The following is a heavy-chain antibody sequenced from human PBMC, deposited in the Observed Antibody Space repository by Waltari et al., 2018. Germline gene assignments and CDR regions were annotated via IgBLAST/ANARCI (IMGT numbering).Heavy chain of an antibody. CDR2: IYSGDNR. V-gene: IGHV3-53*01. CDR3: AKYSGYDFDY. D-gene: IGHD5-12*01. J-gene: IGHJ4*02. Sequence: EVQLVESGGGLIQPGGSLRLACAVSGRNSSRIYMSWVRQAPGKGLEWVSIIYSGDNRYYADSVKGRFAISRDNSKNTVYLHMNSLTVEDTAVYYCAKYSGYDFDYWGQGTLVTVSS. CDR1: GRNSSRIY.